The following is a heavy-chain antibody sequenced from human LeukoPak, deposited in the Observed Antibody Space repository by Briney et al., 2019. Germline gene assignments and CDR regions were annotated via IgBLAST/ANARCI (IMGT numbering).Heavy chain of an antibody. D-gene: IGHD4-23*01. J-gene: IGHJ3*02. CDR3: ARDQYGGNSGVGYDAFDI. V-gene: IGHV3-7*01. Sequence: GGSLRLSCAASGFTFTSYWMSWVRQAPGKGLEWVANIKQDGSEKYYVDSVKGRFTISRDNAKNSLYLQMNSLRAEDTAVYYCARDQYGGNSGVGYDAFDIWGQGTMVTVFS. CDR1: GFTFTSYW. CDR2: IKQDGSEK.